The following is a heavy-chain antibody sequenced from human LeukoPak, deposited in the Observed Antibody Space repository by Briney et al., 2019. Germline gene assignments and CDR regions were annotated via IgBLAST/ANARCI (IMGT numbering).Heavy chain of an antibody. J-gene: IGHJ1*01. Sequence: GGSLRLSCAASGFTFSLYAMHWVRQAPGKGLEWVSLISGDGGSTYYADSVKGRFTISRDNSKNSLYLQMNSLRTEDTALYYCAKEAAAGTGYFQHWGQGTLVTVSS. CDR1: GFTFSLYA. CDR3: AKEAAAGTGYFQH. CDR2: ISGDGGST. D-gene: IGHD6-13*01. V-gene: IGHV3-43*02.